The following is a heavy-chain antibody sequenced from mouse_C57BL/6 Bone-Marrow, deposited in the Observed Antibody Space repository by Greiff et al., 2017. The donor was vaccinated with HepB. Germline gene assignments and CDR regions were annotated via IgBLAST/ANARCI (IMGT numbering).Heavy chain of an antibody. CDR1: GYTFTSYW. CDR3: TIHYGSSYVWFAY. CDR2: IYPGNSDT. Sequence: EVQLPQSGTVLARPGASVKMSCKTSGYTFTSYWMHWVKQRPGQGLEWIGAIYPGNSDTSYNQKFKGKAKLTAVTSASTAYMELSSLTNEDSAVYYCTIHYGSSYVWFAYGGQGTLVTVSA. J-gene: IGHJ3*01. D-gene: IGHD1-1*01. V-gene: IGHV1-5*01.